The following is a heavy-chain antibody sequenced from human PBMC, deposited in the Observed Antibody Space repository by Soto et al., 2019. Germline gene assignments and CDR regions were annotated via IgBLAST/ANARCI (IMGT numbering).Heavy chain of an antibody. D-gene: IGHD6-13*01. J-gene: IGHJ6*02. CDR1: GGSTSSGDYY. Sequence: SSETLSLTCTVSGGSTSSGDYYWSWIRQPPGKGLEWIGYIYYSGSTYYNPSLKSRVTISVDTSKNQFSLKLSSVTAADTAVYYCARDYPGSSSYYGMDVWGQGTTVTVSS. CDR3: ARDYPGSSSYYGMDV. V-gene: IGHV4-30-4*01. CDR2: IYYSGST.